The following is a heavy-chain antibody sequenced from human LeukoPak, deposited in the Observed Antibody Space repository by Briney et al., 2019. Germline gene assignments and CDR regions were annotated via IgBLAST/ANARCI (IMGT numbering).Heavy chain of an antibody. Sequence: SETLSLTCTVSGGSISSSSYYWGWIRQPPGKGLEWIGSIYYSGSTYYNPSLKSRVTISVDTSKNQFSLKLSSVTAAGTAVYYCARQAVVPAAPDAFDIWGQGTMVTVSS. D-gene: IGHD2-2*01. J-gene: IGHJ3*02. CDR2: IYYSGST. V-gene: IGHV4-39*01. CDR3: ARQAVVPAAPDAFDI. CDR1: GGSISSSSYY.